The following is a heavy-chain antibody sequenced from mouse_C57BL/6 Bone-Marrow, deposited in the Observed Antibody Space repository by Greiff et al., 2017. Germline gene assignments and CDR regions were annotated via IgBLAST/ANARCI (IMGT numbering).Heavy chain of an antibody. CDR3: ARSGPLGRSVDY. CDR2: IYPTSGRT. J-gene: IGHJ2*01. V-gene: IGHV1-55*01. CDR1: GYTFTSYW. Sequence: QVQLQQPGAELVKPGASVKMSCKASGYTFTSYWITWVKQRPGQGLEWIGDIYPTSGRTNYNEKFKSKAILTVDTSSNTAYMQLSSLTSEDSAVFYCARSGPLGRSVDYWGQGPTLTVSS. D-gene: IGHD4-1*01.